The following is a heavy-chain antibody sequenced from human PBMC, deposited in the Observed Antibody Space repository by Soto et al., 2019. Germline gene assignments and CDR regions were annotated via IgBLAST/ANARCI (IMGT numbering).Heavy chain of an antibody. J-gene: IGHJ4*02. Sequence: ASVKVSCKVSGYTLTELSMHWVRQAPGKGLEWMGGFDPEDGETIYAQKFQGRVTMTEDTSTDTAYMELSSLRSEDTAVYYCATDEDSYGYFYNYWGQRTLFTASS. CDR2: FDPEDGET. CDR1: GYTLTELS. V-gene: IGHV1-24*01. D-gene: IGHD5-18*01. CDR3: ATDEDSYGYFYNY.